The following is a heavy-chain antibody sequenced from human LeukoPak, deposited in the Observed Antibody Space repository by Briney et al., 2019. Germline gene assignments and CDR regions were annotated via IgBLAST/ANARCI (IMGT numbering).Heavy chain of an antibody. CDR2: INGGGGST. CDR3: VKDGRRSPPC. J-gene: IGHJ4*02. D-gene: IGHD2-15*01. V-gene: IGHV3-23*01. Sequence: PGRSLRLSCAASGFTFSIYVMSWVRQAPGKGPEWVSGINGGGGSTFSAESVTGRFTIARDNSKNTLFLQMNTLRAEDTAVYYCVKDGRRSPPCWGQGTLVTVSS. CDR1: GFTFSIYV.